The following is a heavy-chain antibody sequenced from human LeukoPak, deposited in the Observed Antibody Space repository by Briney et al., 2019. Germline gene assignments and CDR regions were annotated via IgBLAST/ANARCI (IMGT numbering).Heavy chain of an antibody. Sequence: PSETLSLTCTVSGGSISSYYWSWIRQPPGKGLEWIGYIYYSGSTNYNPSLKSRVTISVDTSKNQFSLKLSSVTAAAPAVYYCGRDREGYSGYDSGRRLYYYYYMDVWGKGTTVTVSS. CDR1: GGSISSYY. J-gene: IGHJ6*03. V-gene: IGHV4-59*01. D-gene: IGHD5-12*01. CDR2: IYYSGST. CDR3: GRDREGYSGYDSGRRLYYYYYMDV.